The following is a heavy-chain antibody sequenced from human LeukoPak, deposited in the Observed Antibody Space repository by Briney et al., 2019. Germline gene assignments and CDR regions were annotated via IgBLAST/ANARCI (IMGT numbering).Heavy chain of an antibody. Sequence: GRSLRLSCAASGFSFSNYGMHWVRQAPGKGLEWVAVIWYDGSNKYYADSVKGRFTISRDNSKNTLYVQMSSLRAGDTAVYYCARSNNGGWGYCDYWGQGSLVTVSS. J-gene: IGHJ4*02. CDR3: ARSNNGGWGYCDY. CDR2: IWYDGSNK. CDR1: GFSFSNYG. V-gene: IGHV3-33*01. D-gene: IGHD3-16*01.